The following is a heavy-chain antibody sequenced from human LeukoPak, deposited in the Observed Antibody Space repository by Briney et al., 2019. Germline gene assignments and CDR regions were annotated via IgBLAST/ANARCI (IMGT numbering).Heavy chain of an antibody. CDR2: IYPGDSNT. D-gene: IGHD3-22*01. J-gene: IGHJ3*01. Sequence: GESLKISCKASEYIFTSYWIGWVRPLPGKGLEWMGIIYPGDSNTRYSPSFQGQVTISADKSISTAYLQWSSLKASDTAMYYCATASDSSAYSTFDVWGQGTMVTVSS. CDR3: ATASDSSAYSTFDV. CDR1: EYIFTSYW. V-gene: IGHV5-51*01.